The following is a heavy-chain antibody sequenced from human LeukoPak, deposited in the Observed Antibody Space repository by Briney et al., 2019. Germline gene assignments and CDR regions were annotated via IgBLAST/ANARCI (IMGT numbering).Heavy chain of an antibody. CDR1: GGSISSYY. V-gene: IGHV4-34*01. CDR3: ARVARCTSCFDVDY. J-gene: IGHJ4*02. Sequence: PSETLSLTCTVSGGSISSYYWSWIRQPPGKGLEWIGEINHSGSTNYNPSLKSRVTISVDTSKNQFSLTLSSVTAADTAVYYCARVARCTSCFDVDYWGQGTLVTVSS. D-gene: IGHD2-2*01. CDR2: INHSGST.